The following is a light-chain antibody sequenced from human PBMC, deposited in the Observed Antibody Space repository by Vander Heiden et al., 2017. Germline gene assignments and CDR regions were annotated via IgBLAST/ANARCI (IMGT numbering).Light chain of an antibody. CDR3: QQVNSYPRT. CDR2: AAS. J-gene: IGKJ1*01. CDR1: QGISSY. V-gene: IGKV1-9*01. Sequence: DIQLTQSSSFLSASVGDRVTITCRANQGISSYLAWYQQKPGKAPKLLIYAASTLQSGVPSRFSGRGSGTEFTLTISSLQPEDFATYYCQQVNSYPRTFGQGTKVEI.